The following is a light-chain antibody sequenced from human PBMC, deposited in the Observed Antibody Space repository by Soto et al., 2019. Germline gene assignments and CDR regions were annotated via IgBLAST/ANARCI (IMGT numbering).Light chain of an antibody. V-gene: IGLV1-47*01. Sequence: QAVVTQPPSASGTPGQRVTISCSGSSSNIGSNYVYWYQQLPGTAPKLLIYRNNQRPSGVPDRFSGSKSGTSASLAISGVRSEDEADYYCAAWDDSLSGRYVVFGGGNKLTVL. CDR1: SSNIGSNY. J-gene: IGLJ2*01. CDR3: AAWDDSLSGRYVV. CDR2: RNN.